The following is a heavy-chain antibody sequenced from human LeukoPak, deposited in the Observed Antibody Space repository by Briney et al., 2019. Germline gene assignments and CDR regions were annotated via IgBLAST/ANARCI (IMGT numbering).Heavy chain of an antibody. CDR3: ARDNSDILTGYYRAFDY. V-gene: IGHV4-39*07. J-gene: IGHJ4*02. Sequence: KPSETLSLTCAVSGGSISSSSNYWGWIRQPPGKGLEWIGGIYYSGSTNYNPSLKSRVTISLDTSKNQFSLKLSSVTAADTAVYYCARDNSDILTGYYRAFDYWGQGTLVTVSS. CDR1: GGSISSSSNY. CDR2: IYYSGST. D-gene: IGHD3-9*01.